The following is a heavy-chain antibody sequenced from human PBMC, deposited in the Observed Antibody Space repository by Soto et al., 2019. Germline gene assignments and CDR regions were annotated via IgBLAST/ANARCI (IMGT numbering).Heavy chain of an antibody. D-gene: IGHD1-26*01. V-gene: IGHV4-59*08. Sequence: SQTLSLSWTVAGGSISSFYWRWIRQPPGKGLDYIGYIHYSGSTNYNPSLKSRVTISLDTSKNQFSLKLSSVTAADPAVYYCARHGLGLDYWGQGTLVTVSS. CDR1: GGSISSFY. CDR3: ARHGLGLDY. J-gene: IGHJ4*02. CDR2: IHYSGST.